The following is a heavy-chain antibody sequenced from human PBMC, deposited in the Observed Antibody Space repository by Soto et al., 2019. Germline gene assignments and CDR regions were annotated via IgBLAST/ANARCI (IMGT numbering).Heavy chain of an antibody. J-gene: IGHJ5*02. CDR2: ISSSSSTI. V-gene: IGHV3-48*01. Sequence: EVQLVESGGGLVQPGGSLRLSCAASGFTFSSYSMNWVRQAPGKGLEWVSYISSSSSTIYYADSVKGRFTISRDNAKNPLYLQMNSLRAEDTAVYYCARHPERIAEIGWFGPWGQGNLVTVSS. CDR1: GFTFSSYS. CDR3: ARHPERIAEIGWFGP. D-gene: IGHD6-13*01.